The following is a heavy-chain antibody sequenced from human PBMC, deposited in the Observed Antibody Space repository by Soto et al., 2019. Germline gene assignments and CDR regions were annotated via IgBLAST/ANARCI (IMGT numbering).Heavy chain of an antibody. D-gene: IGHD3-3*01. CDR3: TTDLGGVFDS. CDR1: GLTFSNAW. CDR2: IESKIDGGTT. Sequence: GGSLRLSCAASGLTFSNAWMSWVRQAPGKGLGWVGRIESKIDGGTTDYAAPVKGRFTISRDDSKSTLPLQMNSLKTGDTAVYYCTTDLGGVFDSWGHGTLVTVSS. V-gene: IGHV3-15*04. J-gene: IGHJ4*01.